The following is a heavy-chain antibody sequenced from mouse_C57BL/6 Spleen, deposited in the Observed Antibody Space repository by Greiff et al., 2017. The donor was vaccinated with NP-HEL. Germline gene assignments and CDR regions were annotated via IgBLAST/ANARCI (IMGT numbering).Heavy chain of an antibody. J-gene: IGHJ2*01. CDR2: ILPGSGST. Sequence: QVQLQQSGAELMKPGASVKLSCKATGYTFTGYWIEWVKQRPGHGLEWIGEILPGSGSTNYNEKFKGKATFTADTSSITAYMQLSSLTTEDSAIYYCARGGIYYDYDGAYFDYWGQGTTLTVSS. CDR1: GYTFTGYW. D-gene: IGHD2-4*01. V-gene: IGHV1-9*01. CDR3: ARGGIYYDYDGAYFDY.